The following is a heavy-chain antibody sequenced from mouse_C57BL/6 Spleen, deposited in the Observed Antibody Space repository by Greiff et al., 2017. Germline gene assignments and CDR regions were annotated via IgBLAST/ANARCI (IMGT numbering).Heavy chain of an antibody. CDR1: GFNIKNTY. CDR3: ARGDGSGYGDWFAY. J-gene: IGHJ3*01. V-gene: IGHV14-3*01. Sequence: VQLQQSVAELVRPGASVKLSCTASGFNIKNTYMHWVKQRPEQGLEWIGRIDPANGNTKYAPKFQGKATITADTSSNTAYLQLSSLTSEDTAISYSARGDGSGYGDWFAYWGQGTLVTVSA. D-gene: IGHD1-1*01. CDR2: IDPANGNT.